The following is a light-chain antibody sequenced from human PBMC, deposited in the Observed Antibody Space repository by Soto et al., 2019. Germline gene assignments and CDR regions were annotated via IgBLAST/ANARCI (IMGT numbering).Light chain of an antibody. Sequence: EIVLTQSPGTLSLSPGERATLSCWASQSVSSKSLAWYQQKPGQAPRLLIYGASSRATGIPDRFSGSGSGTDFTRTISRLEPEDFAVYSCHQYGSSPWTFGQGTKLEIK. CDR1: QSVSSKS. CDR3: HQYGSSPWT. J-gene: IGKJ1*01. V-gene: IGKV3-20*01. CDR2: GAS.